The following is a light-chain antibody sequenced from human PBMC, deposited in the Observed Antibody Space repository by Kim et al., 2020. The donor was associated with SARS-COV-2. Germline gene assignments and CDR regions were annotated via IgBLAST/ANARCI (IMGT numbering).Light chain of an antibody. V-gene: IGKV3-15*01. Sequence: IVMTQSPATLSVSPGERVTLSCRASQSLSGNLAWYQQKPGQPPRLLIYGASTRATGIPATFRGSGSGTEFTLTISSLQSEDFAVYYCQQYNNWPLMYTFGQGTKLEI. J-gene: IGKJ2*01. CDR1: QSLSGN. CDR2: GAS. CDR3: QQYNNWPLMYT.